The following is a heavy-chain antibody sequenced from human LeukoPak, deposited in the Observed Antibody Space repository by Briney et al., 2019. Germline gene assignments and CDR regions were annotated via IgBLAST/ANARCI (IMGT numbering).Heavy chain of an antibody. D-gene: IGHD5-24*01. CDR1: GASISSSY. J-gene: IGHJ6*03. CDR2: IYPTGTT. Sequence: SETLSLTCTVSGASISSSYWSWIRQPAGKGLEWIGRIYPTGTTNYNPSLRSRVTISVDKSNNQFSLKLNSVTAADTAIYYCARDSPRDNIISYYYMDVWGKGTTVTVSS. V-gene: IGHV4-4*07. CDR3: ARDSPRDNIISYYYMDV.